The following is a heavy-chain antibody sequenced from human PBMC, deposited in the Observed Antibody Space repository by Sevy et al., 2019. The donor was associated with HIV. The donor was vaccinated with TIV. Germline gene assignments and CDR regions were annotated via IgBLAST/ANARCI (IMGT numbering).Heavy chain of an antibody. CDR2: LSFGCGEI. CDR1: GFTFSKYS. J-gene: IGHJ4*02. D-gene: IGHD3-3*02. V-gene: IGHV3-23*01. Sequence: GGSLRLSCAASGFTFSKYSMSWVRQPPGKGLEWVSTLSFGCGEINYADSVQGRFTISRDNSKSSVYLQMNNLRPEDTAVYYCALAGCPKPHAYWGQGTLVTVSS. CDR3: ALAGCPKPHAY.